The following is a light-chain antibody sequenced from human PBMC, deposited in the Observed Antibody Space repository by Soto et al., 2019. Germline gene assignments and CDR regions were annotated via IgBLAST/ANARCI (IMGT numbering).Light chain of an antibody. Sequence: QSVLTQPRSVSGSPGQSVTISCTGTSSDVGDYNYVSWYQQHPGNTPKLIIYEVTKRPSGVPDRFSGSKSGNTASLTVSGLQAEDEADYYCSSFAAGNTFIFGGGTKVTVL. CDR1: SSDVGDYNY. CDR3: SSFAAGNTFI. J-gene: IGLJ2*01. V-gene: IGLV2-11*01. CDR2: EVT.